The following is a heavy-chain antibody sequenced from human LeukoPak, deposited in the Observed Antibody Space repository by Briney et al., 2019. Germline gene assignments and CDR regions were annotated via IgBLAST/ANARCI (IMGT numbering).Heavy chain of an antibody. Sequence: PGGSLRLSCAASGFTFSSYGMHWVCQAPGKGLEWVAVISYDGSNKYYADSVKGRFTISRDNSKNTLYLQMNSLRAEDTAVYYCAKECRYRCGGNSFDYWGQGTLVTVSS. CDR1: GFTFSSYG. CDR3: AKECRYRCGGNSFDY. CDR2: ISYDGSNK. J-gene: IGHJ4*02. D-gene: IGHD2-15*01. V-gene: IGHV3-30*18.